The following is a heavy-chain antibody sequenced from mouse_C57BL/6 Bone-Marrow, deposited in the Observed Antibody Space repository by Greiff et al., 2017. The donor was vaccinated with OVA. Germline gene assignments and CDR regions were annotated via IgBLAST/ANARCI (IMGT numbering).Heavy chain of an antibody. J-gene: IGHJ1*03. CDR1: GFSLTSYA. CDR2: IWTGGGT. Sequence: VQLQESGPGLVAPSQRLSITCTVSGFSLTSYAISWVRQPPGKGLAWLGVIWTGGGTNYNSALKSRLSISKDKSKSQVFLKMNSLQPDDTARYYCARKGVPDEGGYWYFDVWGTGTTVTVSS. CDR3: ARKGVPDEGGYWYFDV. V-gene: IGHV2-9-1*01.